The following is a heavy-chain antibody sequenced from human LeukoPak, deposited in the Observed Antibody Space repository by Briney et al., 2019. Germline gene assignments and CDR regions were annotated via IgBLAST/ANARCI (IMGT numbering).Heavy chain of an antibody. CDR3: AKDLRGGRENWFDP. D-gene: IGHD3-10*01. CDR2: ISGSGGST. CDR1: GFTFSSYA. J-gene: IGHJ5*02. Sequence: GGSLRLSCAASGFTFSSYAMNWVRQAPGKGLEWVSAISGSGGSTYYADSVKGRFTISRDNSKNTLYLQMNSLRAEDTAVYYCAKDLRGGRENWFDPWGQGTLVTVSS. V-gene: IGHV3-23*01.